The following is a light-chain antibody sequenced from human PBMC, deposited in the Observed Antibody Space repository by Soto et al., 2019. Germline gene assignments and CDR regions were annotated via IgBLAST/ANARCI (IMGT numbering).Light chain of an antibody. CDR3: QQYNNWPLT. CDR2: GAS. CDR1: QSVSSN. V-gene: IGKV3-15*01. J-gene: IGKJ4*01. Sequence: ETVMTQSPATLSLSPGARAPLSCRASQSVSSNLAWYQQKPGQAPRLLIYGASTRATGIPARFSGSGSGTEFTLTISSLQSEDFAVYYCQQYNNWPLTFGGGTKVDNK.